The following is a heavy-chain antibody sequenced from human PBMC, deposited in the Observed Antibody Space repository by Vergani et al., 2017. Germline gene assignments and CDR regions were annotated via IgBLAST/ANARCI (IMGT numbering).Heavy chain of an antibody. D-gene: IGHD3-9*01. CDR2: ISGSGGST. Sequence: EVQLLESGGGLVQPGGSLRLSCAASGFTFSSYAMSWVRQAPGTGLEWVSAISGSGGSTYYADSVKGRFTISRDNSKNTLYLQMNSLRAEDTAVYYCAKDHYDILTGYYNGGWGQGTLVTVSS. CDR1: GFTFSSYA. V-gene: IGHV3-23*01. J-gene: IGHJ4*02. CDR3: AKDHYDILTGYYNGG.